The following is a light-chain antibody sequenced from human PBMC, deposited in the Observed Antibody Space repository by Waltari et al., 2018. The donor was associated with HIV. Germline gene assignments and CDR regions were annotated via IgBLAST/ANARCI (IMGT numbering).Light chain of an antibody. CDR3: SSYTSSSTLYV. J-gene: IGLJ1*01. V-gene: IGLV2-14*01. CDR1: SSDVGGYNY. CDR2: EVS. Sequence: QSALTQPAPVSGSPGQSITISCTGTSSDVGGYNYVSWYQQHPGKAPKLMIYEVSNRPSGISNRFSGSKSGNTASLTISGLQAEDEADYYCSSYTSSSTLYVFGTGTKVTVL.